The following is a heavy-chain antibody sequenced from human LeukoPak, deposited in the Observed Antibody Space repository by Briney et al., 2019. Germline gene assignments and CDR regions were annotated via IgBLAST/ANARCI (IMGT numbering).Heavy chain of an antibody. CDR1: GYTFTSYD. CDR3: ARGPPNWGYDY. Sequence: ASVKVSCKASGYTFTSYDFNRVRQATGQRPEWMGWMSPNSGDTGYAQKFQDRVTMTRNTSISTAYMELSSLRSDDTAVYYCARGPPNWGYDYWGPGTLVIVSS. J-gene: IGHJ4*02. CDR2: MSPNSGDT. D-gene: IGHD7-27*01. V-gene: IGHV1-8*01.